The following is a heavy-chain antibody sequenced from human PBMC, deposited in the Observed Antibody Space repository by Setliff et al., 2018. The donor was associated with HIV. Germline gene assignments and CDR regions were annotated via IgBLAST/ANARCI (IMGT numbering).Heavy chain of an antibody. CDR2: MRSNANPETT. D-gene: IGHD3-9*01. CDR3: ARELDHDLLTGYYRY. Sequence: GGSLRLSCAASGFTFSSYAMHWVRQAPGKGLEWVGFMRSNANPETTEYAAAVKGRFTISRDDSKDIVYLQMNNLKVDDTAMYFCARELDHDLLTGYYRYWGPGTLVTVSS. V-gene: IGHV3-49*04. CDR1: GFTFSSYA. J-gene: IGHJ4*02.